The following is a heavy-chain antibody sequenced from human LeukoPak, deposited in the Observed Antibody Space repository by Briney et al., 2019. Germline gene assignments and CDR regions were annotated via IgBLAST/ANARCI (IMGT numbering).Heavy chain of an antibody. Sequence: GGSLRLSCAASGFTFSSHGMHWVRQAPGKGLEWVAVVSYDGNIKIYADSVKGRFTISRDNSKNTLYLQMNSLRSEDTAVYYCASGDYQLLRGYWGQGTLVTVSS. V-gene: IGHV3-30*03. CDR3: ASGDYQLLRGY. CDR2: VSYDGNIK. J-gene: IGHJ4*02. D-gene: IGHD2-2*01. CDR1: GFTFSSHG.